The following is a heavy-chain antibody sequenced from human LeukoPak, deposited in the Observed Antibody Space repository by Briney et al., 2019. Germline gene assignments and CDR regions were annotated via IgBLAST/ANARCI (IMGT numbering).Heavy chain of an antibody. CDR3: ARGGYGDYGPLWFDP. V-gene: IGHV4-59*01. CDR1: GGSISSYY. J-gene: IGHJ5*02. D-gene: IGHD4-17*01. Sequence: SETLSLTCTVSGGSISSYYWSWIRQPPGKGLEWIGYIYYSGSTKYNPSLKSRVTISVDTSKNQFSLKLSSVTAADTAVYYCARGGYGDYGPLWFDPWGQGTLVTVSS. CDR2: IYYSGST.